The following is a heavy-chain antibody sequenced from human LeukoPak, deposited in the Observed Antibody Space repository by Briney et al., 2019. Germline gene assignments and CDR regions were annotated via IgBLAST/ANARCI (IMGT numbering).Heavy chain of an antibody. CDR2: LYRSGTT. CDR3: ARLGYNDYVARYFDL. Sequence: PSETLSLTCTVSGGSISSYYWSWIRQPPGKGLEWIGYLYRSGTTNYNPSLKSRVTILVDTSKNEFSLKLTSVTAADTAVYYCARLGYNDYVARYFDLWGRGTLVTVSS. CDR1: GGSISSYY. J-gene: IGHJ2*01. D-gene: IGHD5-24*01. V-gene: IGHV4-59*08.